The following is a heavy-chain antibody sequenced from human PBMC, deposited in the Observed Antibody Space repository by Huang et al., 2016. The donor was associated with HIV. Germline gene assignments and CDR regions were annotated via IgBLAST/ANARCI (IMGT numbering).Heavy chain of an antibody. CDR2: VDQSGRT. D-gene: IGHD6-13*01. CDR3: ASQHIGAAATWF. V-gene: IGHV4-39*01. CDR1: GDFISSTNYY. Sequence: QLQLQESGPGQVKPSETLSLTCTVSGDFISSTNYYWGWIRQSPGKGLEWVGSVDQSGRTNYNPSLKSRVTLSVDTSRNQFSRRLNSVTAADTAVYYCASQHIGAAATWFWGRGTQVAVSS. J-gene: IGHJ4*02.